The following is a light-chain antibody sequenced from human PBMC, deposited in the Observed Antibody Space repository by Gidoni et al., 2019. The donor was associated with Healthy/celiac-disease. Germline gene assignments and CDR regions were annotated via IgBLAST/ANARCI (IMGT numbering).Light chain of an antibody. CDR3: QSADSSGNIQV. V-gene: IGLV3-25*03. J-gene: IGLJ2*01. Sequence: SYELTQPPSVSVSPGQTARITCSGDALPKQYAYWYQQKPGQAPVLVKYKDSERPSGIPERFSGSSSGTTVTLTISGVQAEDEADYYCQSADSSGNIQVFGGGTKLTVL. CDR2: KDS. CDR1: ALPKQY.